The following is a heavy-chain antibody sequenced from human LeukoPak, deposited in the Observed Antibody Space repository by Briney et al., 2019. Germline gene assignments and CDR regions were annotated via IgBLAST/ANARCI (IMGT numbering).Heavy chain of an antibody. Sequence: PSETLSLTCTVSGGSISSGSYYWSWIRQPAGKGLEWIGRIYTSGSTNYNPSLKSRVTISVDTSKNQFSLKLSSVTAADTAVYYCARRGSSWYGDYYGMDVWGQGTTVTVSS. CDR2: IYTSGST. CDR3: ARRGSSWYGDYYGMDV. V-gene: IGHV4-61*02. CDR1: GGSISSGSYY. J-gene: IGHJ6*02. D-gene: IGHD6-13*01.